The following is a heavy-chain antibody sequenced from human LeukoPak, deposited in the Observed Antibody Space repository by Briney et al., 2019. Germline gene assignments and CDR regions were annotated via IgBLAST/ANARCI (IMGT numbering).Heavy chain of an antibody. CDR1: GFTVSSNY. J-gene: IGHJ4*02. V-gene: IGHV3-21*01. Sequence: GGSLRLSCAASGFTVSSNYMSWVRQAPGKGLEWVSSISSSSSYIYYADSVKGRFTISRDNAKNSLYLQMNSLRAEDTAVYYCARVSLSLVGATTRFFDYWGQGTLVTVSS. CDR2: ISSSSSYI. D-gene: IGHD1-26*01. CDR3: ARVSLSLVGATTRFFDY.